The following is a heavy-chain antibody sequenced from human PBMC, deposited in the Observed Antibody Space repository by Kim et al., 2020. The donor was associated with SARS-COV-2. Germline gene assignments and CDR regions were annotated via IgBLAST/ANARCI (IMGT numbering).Heavy chain of an antibody. V-gene: IGHV4-34*01. D-gene: IGHD2-2*01. Sequence: NPSLKSRVTISVDTSKNQFSLKLSSVTAADTAVYYCATYCSSTSCYVDVWGQGTTVTVSS. CDR3: ATYCSSTSCYVDV. J-gene: IGHJ6*02.